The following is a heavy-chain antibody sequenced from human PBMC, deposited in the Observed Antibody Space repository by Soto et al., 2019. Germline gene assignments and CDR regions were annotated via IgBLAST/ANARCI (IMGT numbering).Heavy chain of an antibody. CDR3: AKRFLQDYYGMDV. V-gene: IGHV3-64*04. CDR2: ISSNGGST. CDR1: GFTFSSHA. D-gene: IGHD3-3*01. J-gene: IGHJ6*02. Sequence: PAGSLTLSCSASGFTFSSHAMPWVRQAPGKGLEYGSAISSNGGSTYYADSVKGRFTISRDNSKNTLYLQMNSLRAEDTAVYYCAKRFLQDYYGMDVWGQGTTVTVSS.